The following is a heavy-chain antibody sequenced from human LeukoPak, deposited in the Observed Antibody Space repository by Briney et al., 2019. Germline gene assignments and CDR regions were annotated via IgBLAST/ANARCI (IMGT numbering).Heavy chain of an antibody. J-gene: IGHJ6*01. CDR3: ARAAEDAAAGSSGSYDYGLDV. CDR2: INPNTGDT. V-gene: IGHV1-2*02. D-gene: IGHD6-13*01. CDR1: GYTIMGHY. Sequence: ASVKVSCKASGYTIMGHYMHWVRQAPGQGLEWMGWINPNTGDTKSAPRFQGRVTMTRDTSINTAYMELTKLTSDDSAVYFCARAAEDAAAGSSGSYDYGLDVWGQGATVTVSS.